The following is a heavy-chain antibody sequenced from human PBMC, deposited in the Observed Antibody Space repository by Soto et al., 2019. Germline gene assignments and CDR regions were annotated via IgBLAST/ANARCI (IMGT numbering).Heavy chain of an antibody. CDR2: IRSKAYGGTT. V-gene: IGHV3-49*04. D-gene: IGHD3-22*01. J-gene: IGHJ3*02. CDR3: TRDARRYYYDSSGYFSDSDAFDI. Sequence: GGSLRLSCTASGFTFGDYAMSWVRQAPGKGLEWVGFIRSKAYGGTTEYAASVKGRFTISRDDSKSIAYLQMNSLKTEDTAVYYCTRDARRYYYDSSGYFSDSDAFDIWGQGTMVTVSS. CDR1: GFTFGDYA.